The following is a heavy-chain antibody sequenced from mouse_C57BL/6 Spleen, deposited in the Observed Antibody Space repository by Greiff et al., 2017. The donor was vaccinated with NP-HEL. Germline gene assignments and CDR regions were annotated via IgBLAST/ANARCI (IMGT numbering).Heavy chain of an antibody. D-gene: IGHD2-4*01. J-gene: IGHJ4*01. V-gene: IGHV1-54*01. CDR2: INPGSGGT. CDR1: GYAFTNYL. CDR3: ARGDYDYGYAMDY. Sequence: QVQLKESGAELVRPGTSVKVSCKASGYAFTNYLIEWVKQRPGQGLEWIGVINPGSGGTNYNEKFKGKATLTADKSSSTAYMQLSSLTSEDSAVYFCARGDYDYGYAMDYWGQGTSVTVSS.